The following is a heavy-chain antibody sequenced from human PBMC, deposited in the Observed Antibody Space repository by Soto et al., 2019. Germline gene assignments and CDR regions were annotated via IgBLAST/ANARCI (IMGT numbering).Heavy chain of an antibody. J-gene: IGHJ4*02. CDR3: ARAAVKLGATLFDS. V-gene: IGHV4-34*01. D-gene: IGHD1-26*01. CDR1: CGSLRGHY. Sequence: PSETLSLTCAVSCGSLRGHYWSWIRQSPEKGLEWIGEINHSGFTNYNPTLKSRVTISRDASKNQFSLRLSSMTAADSAVYFCARAAVKLGATLFDSWGQGPWSPSPQ. CDR2: INHSGFT.